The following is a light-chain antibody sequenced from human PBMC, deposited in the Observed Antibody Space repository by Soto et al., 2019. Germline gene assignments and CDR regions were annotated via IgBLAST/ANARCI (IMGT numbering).Light chain of an antibody. Sequence: EIVMTQSPATLSVSPGERATLSCRASQSVSSNLAWYQQNPGQAPRLLIYGASTRATGIPARFSGSGSRTDFTLTISSLEPDDFATYYCQQYNSYSQWTFGQGTKVDI. CDR3: QQYNSYSQWT. CDR2: GAS. J-gene: IGKJ1*01. CDR1: QSVSSN. V-gene: IGKV3-15*01.